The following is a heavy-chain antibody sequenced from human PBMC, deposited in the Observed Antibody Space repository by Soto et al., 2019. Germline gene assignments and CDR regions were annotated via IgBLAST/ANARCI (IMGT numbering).Heavy chain of an antibody. CDR3: ARGGSTNFYGLLDL. V-gene: IGHV3-74*01. D-gene: IGHD3-16*01. J-gene: IGHJ5*02. CDR2: VNGDGSST. Sequence: EVQLVESGGASVQPGGSLRLSCAASGFSLSKYWMHWVRQAPGKGLEWVSRVNGDGSSTTYADSVSGRFIISRDNAENTVLLQMSSLRADETARYYCARGGSTNFYGLLDLWGQGTQVIVSS. CDR1: GFSLSKYW.